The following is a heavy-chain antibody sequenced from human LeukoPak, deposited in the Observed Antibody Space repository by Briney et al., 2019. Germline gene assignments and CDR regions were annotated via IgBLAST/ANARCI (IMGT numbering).Heavy chain of an antibody. V-gene: IGHV3-11*01. J-gene: IGHJ4*02. CDR1: GFTFSDYN. CDR2: ISRSGSTK. CDR3: ASDY. Sequence: PGGSLRLSCAASGFTFSDYNMRWIRQAPGKGLEWVSSISRSGSTKYYADSVKGRFTISRDNAKNSLFLQMNSLRAEDTAVYYCASDYWGQGTLVTVSS.